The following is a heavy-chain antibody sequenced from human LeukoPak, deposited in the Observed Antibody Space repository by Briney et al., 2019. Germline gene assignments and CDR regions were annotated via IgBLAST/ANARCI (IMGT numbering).Heavy chain of an antibody. Sequence: SETLSLTCAVYGASFSGYYWAWIRQPPGKGLEWIGEINHTGITTYNPSLKSRVTMSVDTSKSPFSLKINSVTAAATAVYYCARGRLRLEMDVWGKGTMVTVSS. J-gene: IGHJ6*04. CDR2: INHTGIT. CDR3: ARGRLRLEMDV. V-gene: IGHV4-34*01. D-gene: IGHD3-16*01. CDR1: GASFSGYY.